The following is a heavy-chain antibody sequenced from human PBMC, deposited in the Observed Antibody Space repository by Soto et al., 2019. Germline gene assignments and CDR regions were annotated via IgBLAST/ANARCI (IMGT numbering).Heavy chain of an antibody. D-gene: IGHD5-12*01. CDR2: IIPIFGTA. V-gene: IGHV1-69*13. CDR1: GGTFSSYA. J-gene: IGHJ4*02. Sequence: ASVKVSCKASGGTFSSYAISWVRQAPGQGLEWMGGIIPIFGTANYAQKFQGRVTITADESTSTAYMELSSLRSEDTAVYYCATYWYGGYSGGLDYWGQGTLVTAPQ. CDR3: ATYWYGGYSGGLDY.